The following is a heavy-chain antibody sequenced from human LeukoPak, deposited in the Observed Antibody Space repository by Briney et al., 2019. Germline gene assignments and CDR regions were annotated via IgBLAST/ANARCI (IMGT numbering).Heavy chain of an antibody. Sequence: PGGSLRLSCTASGFTFGDYAMSWVRQAPGKGVEWIGEINHSGSTNYNPSLKSRVTISVDTSKNQFSLKLSSVTAADTAVYYCARGLWGTGSYIYYYYYYYMDVWGKGTTVTVSS. D-gene: IGHD3-10*01. CDR3: ARGLWGTGSYIYYYYYYYMDV. J-gene: IGHJ6*03. CDR2: INHSGST. V-gene: IGHV4-34*01. CDR1: GFTFGDYA.